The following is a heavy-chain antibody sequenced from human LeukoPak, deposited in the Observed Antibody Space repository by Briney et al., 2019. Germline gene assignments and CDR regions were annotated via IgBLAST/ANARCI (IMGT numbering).Heavy chain of an antibody. D-gene: IGHD3-16*01. V-gene: IGHV4-39*01. CDR1: GGSISSSSYY. CDR2: IYYSGST. CDR3: ARLYGNFQPWYFDL. Sequence: SETLSLTCTVSGGSISSSSYYWGWIRQPPGKGLEWIGSIYYSGSTYYNPSLKSRVTISVDTSKNQFSLKLSSVTAADTAVYYCARLYGNFQPWYFDLWGRGTLVTVSS. J-gene: IGHJ2*01.